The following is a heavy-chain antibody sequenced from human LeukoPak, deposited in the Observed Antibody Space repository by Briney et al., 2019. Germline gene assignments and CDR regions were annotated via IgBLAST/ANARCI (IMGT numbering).Heavy chain of an antibody. D-gene: IGHD3-9*01. J-gene: IGHJ4*02. CDR2: ISGSGGST. Sequence: GGSLRLSCVASGFTFSSYAMSWVRQAPGKGLEWVSAISGSGGSTYYADSVKGRFTISRDNSKNTLYLQMNSLRAEDTAVYYCAGSRDYDILTGYYTDDYWGQGTLVTVSS. V-gene: IGHV3-23*01. CDR1: GFTFSSYA. CDR3: AGSRDYDILTGYYTDDY.